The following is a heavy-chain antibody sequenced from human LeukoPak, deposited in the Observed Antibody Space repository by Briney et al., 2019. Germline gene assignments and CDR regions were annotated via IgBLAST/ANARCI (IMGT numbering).Heavy chain of an antibody. CDR3: ARGPPDIVVVPAATEYYFDY. V-gene: IGHV4-34*01. J-gene: IGHJ4*02. D-gene: IGHD2-2*01. Sequence: GSLRLSCAASGFTFSNAWMSWVRQAPGKGLEWIGEINHSGSTNYNPSLKSRVTISVDTSKNQFSLKLSSVTAADTAVYYCARGPPDIVVVPAATEYYFDYWGQGTLVTVSS. CDR1: GFTFSNAW. CDR2: INHSGST.